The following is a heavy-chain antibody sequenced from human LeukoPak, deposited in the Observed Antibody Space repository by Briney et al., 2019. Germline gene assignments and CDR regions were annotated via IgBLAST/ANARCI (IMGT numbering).Heavy chain of an antibody. D-gene: IGHD3-10*01. Sequence: SETLSLTCAVYGGSFSGYYWSWIRQPPGKGLEWIGEINHSGSTNYNPSLKSRVTISVDTSKNQFSLKLSSVTAADTAVYYCAREVVTMVRGVISYYYYYYGMDVWRQGTTVTVSS. CDR2: INHSGST. CDR1: GGSFSGYY. CDR3: AREVVTMVRGVISYYYYYYGMDV. J-gene: IGHJ6*02. V-gene: IGHV4-34*01.